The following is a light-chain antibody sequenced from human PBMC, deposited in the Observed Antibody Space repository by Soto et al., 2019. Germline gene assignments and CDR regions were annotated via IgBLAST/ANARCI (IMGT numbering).Light chain of an antibody. J-gene: IGKJ5*01. Sequence: AIQLTQSPASLSASVGDRVIITCRASQGVGRALAWYQQKPGKSPKLLIYDASILETGAPARFSGSGCATDFTLSSSTLQPEAFATYYCQQVNGGPSFGQGTRLDIK. CDR2: DAS. CDR1: QGVGRA. V-gene: IGKV1-13*02. CDR3: QQVNGGPS.